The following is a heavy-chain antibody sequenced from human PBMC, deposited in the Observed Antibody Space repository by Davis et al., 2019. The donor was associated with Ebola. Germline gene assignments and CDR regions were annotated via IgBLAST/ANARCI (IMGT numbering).Heavy chain of an antibody. Sequence: GESLKISCAASGFTFSSYSMNWVRQAPGKGLEWVSSISSSSSYIYYADSVKGRFTISRDNAKNSLYLQMNSLRAEDTAVYYCARELLWFGELPEYYFDYWGQGTLVTVSS. CDR1: GFTFSSYS. D-gene: IGHD3-10*01. CDR2: ISSSSSYI. J-gene: IGHJ4*02. V-gene: IGHV3-21*01. CDR3: ARELLWFGELPEYYFDY.